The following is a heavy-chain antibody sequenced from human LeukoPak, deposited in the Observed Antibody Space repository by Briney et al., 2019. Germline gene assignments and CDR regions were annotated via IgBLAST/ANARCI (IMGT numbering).Heavy chain of an antibody. J-gene: IGHJ4*02. Sequence: PSETLSLTCSVSGGPITEYYWSWIRQPPGKGLDWIGYIYHTGSTNYSPSLKSRVTMSVDASRNQFSLKLVSVTAADTAVYYCARDRGTTGYYYLDSWGQGILVTVSS. D-gene: IGHD1-26*01. V-gene: IGHV4-59*01. CDR1: GGPITEYY. CDR3: ARDRGTTGYYYLDS. CDR2: IYHTGST.